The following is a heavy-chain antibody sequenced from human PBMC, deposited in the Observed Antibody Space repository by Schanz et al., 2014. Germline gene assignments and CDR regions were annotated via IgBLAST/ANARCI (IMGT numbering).Heavy chain of an antibody. Sequence: EVQLVESGGGLVQPGGSLRLSCVVSGFNFRNYWMSWVRQAPGKGLEWVDNIKQEGDEKNYVDSVKGRFTISRDNAKNSLFLQMNSLRADDTAVYYCVRDKGFCANDICWLKYYMDVWGNGTTVTVSS. D-gene: IGHD2-8*01. CDR2: IKQEGDEK. V-gene: IGHV3-7*01. CDR1: GFNFRNYW. J-gene: IGHJ6*03. CDR3: VRDKGFCANDICWLKYYMDV.